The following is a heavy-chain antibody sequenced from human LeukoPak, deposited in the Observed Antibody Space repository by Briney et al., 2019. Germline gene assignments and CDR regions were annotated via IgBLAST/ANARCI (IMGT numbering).Heavy chain of an antibody. Sequence: GGFLRLSCTASGFTFSSYAIHWVRQAPGKGLEWVAVKSDDRTIKYYADSVKGRFTMSRDNSKNTLYLQMNSLRAEDTAVYYCARERIAATGTGWFDPWGQGTLVTVSS. CDR1: GFTFSSYA. V-gene: IGHV3-30-3*01. J-gene: IGHJ5*02. CDR3: ARERIAATGTGWFDP. CDR2: KSDDRTIK. D-gene: IGHD6-13*01.